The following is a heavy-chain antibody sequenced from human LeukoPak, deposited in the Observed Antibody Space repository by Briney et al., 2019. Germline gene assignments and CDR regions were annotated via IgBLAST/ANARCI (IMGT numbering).Heavy chain of an antibody. J-gene: IGHJ3*02. Sequence: SQNLSLTCAISGDSVSANGAAWNWIRQSPSRGLEWLGRTYYRSKWYNDYAVSVKSRITINPDTSKNQFSLQLNSVTPEDTAVYYCARVPYYDFQADAFDIWGQGTMVTVSS. CDR3: ARVPYYDFQADAFDI. D-gene: IGHD3-3*01. CDR1: GDSVSANGAA. CDR2: TYYRSKWYN. V-gene: IGHV6-1*01.